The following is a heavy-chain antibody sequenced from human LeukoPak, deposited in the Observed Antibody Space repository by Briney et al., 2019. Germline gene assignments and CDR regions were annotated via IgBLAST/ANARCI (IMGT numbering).Heavy chain of an antibody. V-gene: IGHV1-69*05. CDR2: IIPIFGTA. Sequence: ASVKVSCKASGGTFSSYAISWVRQAPGQGLEWMGGIIPIFGTANYAQKPQGRVTMTTDTSTSTAYMELRSLRSDDTAVYYCARGSFSSGYYNYYYYYGMDVWGQGTTVTVSS. J-gene: IGHJ6*02. CDR1: GGTFSSYA. CDR3: ARGSFSSGYYNYYYYYGMDV. D-gene: IGHD3-22*01.